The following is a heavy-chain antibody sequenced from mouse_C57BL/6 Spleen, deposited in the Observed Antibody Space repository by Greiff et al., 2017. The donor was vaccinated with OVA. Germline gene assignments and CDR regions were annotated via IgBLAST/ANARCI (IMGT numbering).Heavy chain of an antibody. CDR1: GFTFSDYG. J-gene: IGHJ2*01. V-gene: IGHV5-17*01. CDR3: GRGGLDY. CDR2: ISRGSSSI. Sequence: EVQLVESGGGLVKPGASLKLSCAASGFTFSDYGMHWVRQAPEKGLEWVAYISRGSSSIYYADTVKGRFTISRDNANNTLFLQMTSLRSEDTAVYYCGRGGLDYWGQGTTLTVSS.